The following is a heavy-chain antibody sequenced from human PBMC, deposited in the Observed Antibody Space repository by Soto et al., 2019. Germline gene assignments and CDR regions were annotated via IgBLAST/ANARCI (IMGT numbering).Heavy chain of an antibody. J-gene: IGHJ6*02. V-gene: IGHV3-7*03. CDR1: GFTFSSYW. CDR2: IKQDGSEK. CDR3: VGERISSGYPNRNYYDGMAG. Sequence: VGYLRLSCAASGFTFSSYWMSWVRQAPGKGLEWVANIKQDGSEKYYVDSVKGRFTISRDNAKNSLYLQMNSLRAEDTAVYYCVGERISSGYPNRNYYDGMAGWGQGTTVTVYS. D-gene: IGHD6-19*01.